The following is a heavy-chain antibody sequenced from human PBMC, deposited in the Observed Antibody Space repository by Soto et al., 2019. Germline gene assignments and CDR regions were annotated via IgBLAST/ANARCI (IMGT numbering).Heavy chain of an antibody. CDR3: ARLGRDGFFDY. V-gene: IGHV3-13*04. CDR2: IGTAGDT. D-gene: IGHD6-19*01. J-gene: IGHJ4*02. Sequence: GSLRLSCAASGFIFSSYDMHLVRQTTGKGLEWVSAIGTAGDTYYPGSVKGRFTISRENAKNSLYLQMNSLRAGDTAVYYCARLGRDGFFDYWGQGTLVTVSS. CDR1: GFIFSSYD.